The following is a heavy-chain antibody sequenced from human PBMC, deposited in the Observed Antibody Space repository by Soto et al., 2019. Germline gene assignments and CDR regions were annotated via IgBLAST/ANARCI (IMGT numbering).Heavy chain of an antibody. CDR1: GFTFSSYG. CDR2: ISYDGSNK. V-gene: IGHV3-30*18. CDR3: AKELRGSGSNTYYYYGMDV. J-gene: IGHJ6*02. Sequence: ESGGGVVQPGRSLRLSCAASGFTFSSYGMHWVRQAPGKGLEWVAVISYDGSNKYYADSVKGRFTISRDNSKNTLYLQMNSLRAEDTAVYYCAKELRGSGSNTYYYYGMDVWGQGTTVTVSS. D-gene: IGHD1-26*01.